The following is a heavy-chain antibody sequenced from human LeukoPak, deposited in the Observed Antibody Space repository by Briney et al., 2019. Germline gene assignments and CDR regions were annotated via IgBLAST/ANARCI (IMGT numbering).Heavy chain of an antibody. J-gene: IGHJ4*02. CDR3: TKGRGKYSSSSGLDY. V-gene: IGHV3-9*03. D-gene: IGHD6-6*01. Sequence: GRSLRLSCVASGFTFDDYAMHWVRQAPGKGLEGVSSISWNSGNIGYADSVKGRFTISRDTAKNSLYLQMNSLRAEDMALYYCTKGRGKYSSSSGLDYWGQGTLVTVSS. CDR1: GFTFDDYA. CDR2: ISWNSGNI.